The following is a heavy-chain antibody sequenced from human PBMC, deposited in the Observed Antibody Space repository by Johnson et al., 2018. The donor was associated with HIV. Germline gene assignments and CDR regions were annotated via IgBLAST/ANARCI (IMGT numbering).Heavy chain of an antibody. CDR3: ARDHSGWWAWALDI. J-gene: IGHJ3*02. CDR2: IRYDGSDK. D-gene: IGHD6-19*01. V-gene: IGHV3-30*02. Sequence: QVQLVESGGGLIQPGGSLRLSCAGSGFTFSSYGMHWVRQAPGKGLEWVSFIRYDGSDKHYADSVKGRFTISRDNSKNTLFLEMNSLRVEDTAVYYCARDHSGWWAWALDIWGQGTMGTVSS. CDR1: GFTFSSYG.